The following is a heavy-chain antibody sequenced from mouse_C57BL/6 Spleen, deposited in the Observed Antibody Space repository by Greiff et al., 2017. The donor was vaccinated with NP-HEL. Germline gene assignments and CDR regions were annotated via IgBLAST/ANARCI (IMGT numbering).Heavy chain of an antibody. CDR1: GYTFTSYG. J-gene: IGHJ4*01. CDR2: IYPRSGNT. D-gene: IGHD2-2*01. Sequence: VQLQQSGAELARPGASVKLSCKASGYTFTSYGISWVKQRTGQGLEWIGEIYPRSGNTYYNEKFKGKATLTADKSSSTAYMELRSLTSEDSAVYFCARREGYDDAMDYWGQGTSVTVSS. V-gene: IGHV1-81*01. CDR3: ARREGYDDAMDY.